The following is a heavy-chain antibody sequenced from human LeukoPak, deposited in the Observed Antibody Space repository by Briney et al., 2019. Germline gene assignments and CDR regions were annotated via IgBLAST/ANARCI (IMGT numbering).Heavy chain of an antibody. CDR3: ARDEIVATTKANYYYYMDV. J-gene: IGHJ6*03. V-gene: IGHV3-7*01. CDR1: GFTFSSYA. Sequence: GGSLRLSCAASGFTFSSYAMSWVRQAPGKGLEWVANIKQDGSEKYYVDSVMGRFTISRDNAKNSLYLQMNSLRAEDTAVYYCARDEIVATTKANYYYYMDVWGKGTTVTISS. D-gene: IGHD5-12*01. CDR2: IKQDGSEK.